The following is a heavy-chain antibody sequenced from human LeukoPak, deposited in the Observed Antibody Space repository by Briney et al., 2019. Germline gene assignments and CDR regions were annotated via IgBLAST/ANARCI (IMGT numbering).Heavy chain of an antibody. CDR1: GGSFSGYY. J-gene: IGHJ2*01. Sequence: SETLSLTCAVYGGSFSGYYWSWIRQPPGKGLEWIGEINHSGSTNYNPSLKSRVTISVDTSKNQFSLKLSSVTAADTAVYYCARNDFGYFDLWGRGTLVTVSS. CDR3: ARNDFGYFDL. CDR2: INHSGST. D-gene: IGHD3-3*01. V-gene: IGHV4-34*01.